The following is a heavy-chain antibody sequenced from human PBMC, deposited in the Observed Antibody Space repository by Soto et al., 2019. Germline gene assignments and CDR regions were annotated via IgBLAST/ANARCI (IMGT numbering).Heavy chain of an antibody. V-gene: IGHV4-4*02. J-gene: IGHJ5*02. D-gene: IGHD3-10*01. CDR1: GGSISSSNW. CDR2: IYHSGST. Sequence: QVQLQESGPGLVKPSGTLSLTCAVSGGSISSSNWWSWVRQPPGKGLEWIGEIYHSGSTNYNPSRKSRGTISVDKSKNQFSLKLSSVTAADTAVYYCARSPSGSYYRGWFDPWGQGTLVTVSS. CDR3: ARSPSGSYYRGWFDP.